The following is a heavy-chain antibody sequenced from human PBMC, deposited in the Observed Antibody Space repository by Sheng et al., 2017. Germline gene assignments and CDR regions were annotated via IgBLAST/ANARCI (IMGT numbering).Heavy chain of an antibody. D-gene: IGHD6-19*01. Sequence: QVQLQQWGAGLLKPSETLSLTCAVYGGSFSGYYWSWIRQPPGKGLEWIGEINHSGSTNYNPSLKSRVTISVDTSKNQFSLKLSSVTAADTAVYYCARVDAGYSSGWFPLDYWGQGTLVTVSS. CDR2: INHSGST. CDR1: GGSFSGYY. V-gene: IGHV4-34*01. CDR3: ARVDAGYSSGWFPLDY. J-gene: IGHJ4*02.